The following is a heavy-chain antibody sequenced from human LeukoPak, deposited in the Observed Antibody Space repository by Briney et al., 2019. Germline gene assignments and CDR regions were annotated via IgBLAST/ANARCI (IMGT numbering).Heavy chain of an antibody. J-gene: IGHJ3*02. V-gene: IGHV3-33*01. Sequence: GGSLRLSCAASGFTLSSFGMVWVRQAPGKGLEWVTLMWYDGRNKYCADSVKGRFTISRDNSKNTVYLQMNSLRGEDTAVYYCARVGDMEAFDIWGQGTRVTVSS. CDR3: ARVGDMEAFDI. CDR2: MWYDGRNK. D-gene: IGHD3-16*01. CDR1: GFTLSSFG.